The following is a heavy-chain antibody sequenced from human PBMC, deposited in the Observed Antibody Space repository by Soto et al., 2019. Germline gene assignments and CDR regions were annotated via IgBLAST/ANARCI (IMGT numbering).Heavy chain of an antibody. V-gene: IGHV1-18*01. D-gene: IGHD3-3*01. CDR1: GYTFTSYG. Sequence: AAVKVCFKASGYTFTSYGISWVRQAPGQGLEWMGWISAYNGNTNYAQKLQGRVTMTTDTSTSTAYMELRSLRSDDTAVYYCASGYYDFWSGYFTPPDYWGQGTLVTVSS. CDR3: ASGYYDFWSGYFTPPDY. CDR2: ISAYNGNT. J-gene: IGHJ4*02.